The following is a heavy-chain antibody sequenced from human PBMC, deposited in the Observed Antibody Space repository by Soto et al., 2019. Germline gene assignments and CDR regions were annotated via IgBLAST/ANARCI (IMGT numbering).Heavy chain of an antibody. Sequence: QLQLQESGPGLVKPSETLSLTCTVSGGSIRRSSYYWGWIRQPPGKGLEWIGSIYYSGSTYYNPSLKSRVTISVDTSKNQFSLKLSSVTAADTAVYYCARSAIPPDYGDFNWFDPWGQGTLVTVSS. J-gene: IGHJ5*02. V-gene: IGHV4-39*01. CDR2: IYYSGST. CDR1: GGSIRRSSYY. CDR3: ARSAIPPDYGDFNWFDP. D-gene: IGHD4-17*01.